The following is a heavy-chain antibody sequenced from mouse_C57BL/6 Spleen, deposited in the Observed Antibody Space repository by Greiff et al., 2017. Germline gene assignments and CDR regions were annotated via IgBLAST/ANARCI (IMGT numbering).Heavy chain of an antibody. CDR3: ARDTTVGATYYFDY. V-gene: IGHV1-82*01. CDR1: GFAFSSYW. J-gene: IGHJ2*01. CDR2: IYPGDGDT. D-gene: IGHD1-1*01. Sequence: QVQLQQSGPELVKPGASVKISCKASGFAFSSYWMHWVQQRPGKGLEWIGRIYPGDGDTNYNEKFKGKATLTTDKAYSTAYMQLSSLTSEDSAVYFCARDTTVGATYYFDYWGQGTTLTVSS.